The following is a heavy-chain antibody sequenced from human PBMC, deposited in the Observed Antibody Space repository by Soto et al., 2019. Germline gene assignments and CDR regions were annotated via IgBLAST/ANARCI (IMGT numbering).Heavy chain of an antibody. J-gene: IGHJ5*02. V-gene: IGHV1-2*04. CDR3: AISEGYQPETWFDP. CDR2: INPNSGGT. D-gene: IGHD2-2*01. Sequence: ASVKVSCKASGYTFTGYYMHWVRQAPGQGLEWMGWINPNSGGTNYAQKFQGWVTMTRDTSISTAYMELSSLRSDDTAVYYCAISEGYQPETWFDPWGQGTLVTVSS. CDR1: GYTFTGYY.